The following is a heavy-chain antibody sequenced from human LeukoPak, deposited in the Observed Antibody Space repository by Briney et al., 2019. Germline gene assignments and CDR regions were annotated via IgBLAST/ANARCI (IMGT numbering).Heavy chain of an antibody. V-gene: IGHV3-53*01. Sequence: GGSLRLSCAASGFTVSSNYMSWVRQAPGKGLEWVSSFYRGGNIYYADSVKGRFTISRDNSKNTLYLRMNSLRAGDTAVYYCTRGDGYTYYFEDWGQGTLVTVSS. CDR2: FYRGGNI. CDR1: GFTVSSNY. CDR3: TRGDGYTYYFED. J-gene: IGHJ4*02. D-gene: IGHD5-24*01.